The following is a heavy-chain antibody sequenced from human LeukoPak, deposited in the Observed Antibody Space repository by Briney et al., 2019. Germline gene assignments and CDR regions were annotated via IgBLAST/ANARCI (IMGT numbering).Heavy chain of an antibody. Sequence: GGSLRLSCAASGFTFSSYWMSWVRQAPGKGLEWVANIRQDGSEIYYVDSVKGRFTSSRDNAKSSLYLQMNNLRAEDTAVYYCARLAGFGDSTGFDYWGQGALVTVSS. CDR3: ARLAGFGDSTGFDY. V-gene: IGHV3-7*03. D-gene: IGHD3-10*01. J-gene: IGHJ4*02. CDR1: GFTFSSYW. CDR2: IRQDGSEI.